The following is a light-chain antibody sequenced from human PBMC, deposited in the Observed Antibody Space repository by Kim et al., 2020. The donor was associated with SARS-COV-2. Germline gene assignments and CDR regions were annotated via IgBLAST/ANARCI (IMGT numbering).Light chain of an antibody. V-gene: IGKV1-5*03. J-gene: IGKJ1*01. CDR1: QSISRW. CDR3: HQYKSQST. CDR2: RAS. Sequence: SADVGEAVTIDCRASQSISRWVAWCQQKPGKAPNLMIHRASDLQSGVPSRFSGSGSETDFTLTINSLQPDDFATYYCHQYKSQSTFGQGTKLEI.